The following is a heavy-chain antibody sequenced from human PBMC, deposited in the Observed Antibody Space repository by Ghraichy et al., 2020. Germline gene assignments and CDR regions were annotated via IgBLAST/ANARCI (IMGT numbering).Heavy chain of an antibody. CDR2: ISSSSSTI. CDR3: AREEVVVVTGFDY. Sequence: LSLTCAASGFTFSSYSMNWVRQAPGKGLEWVSYISSSSSTIYYADSVKGRFTISRDNAKNSLYLQMNSLRDEDTAVYYCAREEVVVVTGFDYWGQGTLVTVSS. V-gene: IGHV3-48*02. J-gene: IGHJ4*02. D-gene: IGHD2-21*02. CDR1: GFTFSSYS.